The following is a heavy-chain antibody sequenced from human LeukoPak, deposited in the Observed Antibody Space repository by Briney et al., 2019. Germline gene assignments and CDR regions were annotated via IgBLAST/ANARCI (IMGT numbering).Heavy chain of an antibody. D-gene: IGHD5-24*01. J-gene: IGHJ4*02. V-gene: IGHV4-34*01. CDR3: ARDSEMATIPLGY. Sequence: PSETLSLTCAVYGGSFSGYYWSWIRQPPGKGLEWIGEINHSGSTNYNPSLKSRVTISVDTSKNQFSLKLSSVTAADTAVYYCARDSEMATIPLGYWGQGTLVTVSS. CDR2: INHSGST. CDR1: GGSFSGYY.